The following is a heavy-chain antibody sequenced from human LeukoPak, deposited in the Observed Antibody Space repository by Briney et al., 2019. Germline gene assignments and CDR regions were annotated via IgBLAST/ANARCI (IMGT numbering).Heavy chain of an antibody. CDR3: ARGPAEYSSSADYFDY. J-gene: IGHJ4*02. D-gene: IGHD6-6*01. Sequence: PSETLSLTCAVYGGSFSGYYWSWIRQPPGKGLEWIGEINHSGSTNYNPSLKSRVTISVDTSKNQFSLKLSSVTAADTAVYYCARGPAEYSSSADYFDYWGQGTLVTVSS. V-gene: IGHV4-34*01. CDR2: INHSGST. CDR1: GGSFSGYY.